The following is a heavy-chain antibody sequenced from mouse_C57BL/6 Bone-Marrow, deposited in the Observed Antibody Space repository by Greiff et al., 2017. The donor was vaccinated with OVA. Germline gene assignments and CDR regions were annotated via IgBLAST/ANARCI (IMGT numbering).Heavy chain of an antibody. CDR3: AREGLLPPMGY. J-gene: IGHJ4*01. CDR2: IYPGSGST. CDR1: GYTFTSYW. D-gene: IGHD2-3*01. Sequence: QVQLQQSGAELVKPGASVKMSCKASGYTFTSYWITWVKQRPGQGLEWIGDIYPGSGSTNYNEKFKSKATLTVDTSSSPAYMQLRRLTSEDSAVYCYAREGLLPPMGYWGQGTSVTVSS. V-gene: IGHV1-55*01.